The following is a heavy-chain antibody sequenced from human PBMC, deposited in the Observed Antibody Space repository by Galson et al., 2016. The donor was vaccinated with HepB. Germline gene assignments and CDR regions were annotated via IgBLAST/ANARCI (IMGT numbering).Heavy chain of an antibody. Sequence: SLRLSCAASGFTFSSYDFNWVRQAPGKGLEWVSAIGSTGDTYYLDSVKGRFTISRENAKNSFYLQMNSLRAGDTAVYYCAREVRKNGMDVWGQGTTVTVSS. CDR1: GFTFSSYD. J-gene: IGHJ6*02. V-gene: IGHV3-13*01. CDR3: AREVRKNGMDV. CDR2: IGSTGDT. D-gene: IGHD2-2*01.